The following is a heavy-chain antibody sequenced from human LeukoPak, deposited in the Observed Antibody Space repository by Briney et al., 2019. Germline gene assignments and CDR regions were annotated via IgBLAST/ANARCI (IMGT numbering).Heavy chain of an antibody. V-gene: IGHV1-2*02. CDR3: ARAAAIVRYFHN. J-gene: IGHJ1*01. CDR1: GYTFSDYY. D-gene: IGHD2-21*01. Sequence: ASVKVSCKASGYTFSDYYMHWMRQAPGQGLEWMGWINPNSGDTTYAQKFQGRVTVTRDTSISTAYMELSRLRSDDTAVYYCARAAAIVRYFHNWGQGTLVTVSS. CDR2: INPNSGDT.